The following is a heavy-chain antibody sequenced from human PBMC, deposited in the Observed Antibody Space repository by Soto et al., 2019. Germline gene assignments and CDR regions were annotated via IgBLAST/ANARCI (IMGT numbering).Heavy chain of an antibody. CDR3: AKDTEEGYYFWSGIDAFDI. CDR1: GFTFDDYA. D-gene: IGHD3-3*01. CDR2: ISWNSGSI. V-gene: IGHV3-9*01. J-gene: IGHJ3*02. Sequence: EVQLVESGGGLVQPGRSLRLSCAASGFTFDDYAMHWVRQAPGKGLEWVSGISWNSGSIGYADSVKGRFTISRDNAKNSLYLQMNSLRAEDTALYYCAKDTEEGYYFWSGIDAFDIWGQGTMVTVSS.